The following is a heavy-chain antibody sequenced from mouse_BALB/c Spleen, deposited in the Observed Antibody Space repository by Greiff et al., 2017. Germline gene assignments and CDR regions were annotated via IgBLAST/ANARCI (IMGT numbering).Heavy chain of an antibody. CDR1: GYSITSDYA. D-gene: IGHD2-1*01. CDR3: AFYYGNGYYFDY. J-gene: IGHJ2*01. CDR2: ISYSGST. Sequence: EVKLEESGPGLVKPSQSLSLTCTVTGYSITSDYAWNWIRQFPGNKLEWMGYISYSGSTSYNPSLKSRISITRDTSKNQFFLQLNSVTTEDTATYYCAFYYGNGYYFDYWGQGTTLTVSS. V-gene: IGHV3-2*02.